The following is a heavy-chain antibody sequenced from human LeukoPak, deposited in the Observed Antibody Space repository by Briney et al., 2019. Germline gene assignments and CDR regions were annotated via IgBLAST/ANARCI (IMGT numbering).Heavy chain of an antibody. CDR2: ISPSGSNI. CDR3: ARIYDSTGYPFDQ. J-gene: IGHJ4*02. D-gene: IGHD3-22*01. Sequence: GGSLRLSCTGSGFPFSDYYMSWIRQAPGKGLEWASYISPSGSNINYADSVKGRFTISRDNAKNSLYLQMNSLRAEDTAVYYCARIYDSTGYPFDQWGQGTLVTVSS. CDR1: GFPFSDYY. V-gene: IGHV3-11*01.